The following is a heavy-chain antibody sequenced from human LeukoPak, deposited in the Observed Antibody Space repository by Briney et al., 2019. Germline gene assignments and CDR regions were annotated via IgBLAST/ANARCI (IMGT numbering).Heavy chain of an antibody. CDR2: IYPGDSDT. CDR3: ARHGSNLATYYDFWSGYLNWFDP. Sequence: PGESLKISCKGSGYSFTSYWIGWVRQMPGKGLEWMGIIYPGDSDTRYSPSFQGQVTISADKSISTAYLQWSSLKASDTAMYYCARHGSNLATYYDFWSGYLNWFDPWGQGTLVTVSS. D-gene: IGHD3-3*01. CDR1: GYSFTSYW. V-gene: IGHV5-51*01. J-gene: IGHJ5*02.